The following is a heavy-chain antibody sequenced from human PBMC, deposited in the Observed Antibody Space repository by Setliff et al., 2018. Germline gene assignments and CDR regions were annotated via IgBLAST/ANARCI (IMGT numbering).Heavy chain of an antibody. CDR1: GGSISTYY. Sequence: SETLSLTCTVSGGSISTYYWSWIRQPPEKGLEWIAYIHYSGSTNQNPSLKSRVTISVDTSKNQFSLKLSAVTAADTAVYFCAREDGPNYYYYYMDIWGKGTTVTVSS. J-gene: IGHJ6*03. CDR3: AREDGPNYYYYYMDI. CDR2: IHYSGST. D-gene: IGHD2-8*01. V-gene: IGHV4-59*12.